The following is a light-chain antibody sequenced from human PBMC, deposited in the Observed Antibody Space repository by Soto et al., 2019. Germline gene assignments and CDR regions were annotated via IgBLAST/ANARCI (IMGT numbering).Light chain of an antibody. V-gene: IGKV1-39*01. Sequence: DIQMTQSPSSLSASVGDRVTITCRASQSISSYLNWYQQKPVKAPKLLIYVASSLQSGVPSRFSGSGSGTDFTITISSLPPEDFATYYCQQSYRTPPTFGGGPKVEIK. J-gene: IGKJ4*02. CDR1: QSISSY. CDR3: QQSYRTPPT. CDR2: VAS.